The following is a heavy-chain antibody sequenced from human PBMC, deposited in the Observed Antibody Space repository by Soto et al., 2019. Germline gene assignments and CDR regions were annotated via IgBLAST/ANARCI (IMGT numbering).Heavy chain of an antibody. J-gene: IGHJ6*02. CDR1: GDSISSGGYY. CDR2: IYYSGSA. Sequence: QVQLQESGPGLVKPSQTLSLTCTVSGDSISSGGYYWTWIRQHPGKGLEWMGSIYYSGSAYYNPSLKRRRTISVDTFKNQFSLKLSSVTAADTAVYYCARDEEVNYSDYGGSDYYYGMDVWGQVTTVTVSS. CDR3: ARDEEVNYSDYGGSDYYYGMDV. V-gene: IGHV4-31*03. D-gene: IGHD4-17*01.